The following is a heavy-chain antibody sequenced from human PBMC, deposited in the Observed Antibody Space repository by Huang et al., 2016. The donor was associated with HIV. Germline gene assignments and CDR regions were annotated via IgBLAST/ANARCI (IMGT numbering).Heavy chain of an antibody. J-gene: IGHJ4*02. CDR2: SSSSSSYI. CDR3: ARDRWDTGATSSYLDY. D-gene: IGHD1-1*01. V-gene: IGHV3-21*01. Sequence: EVQLVESGGGLVKPGGSLRLSCAASEFTFSSYNMNWVRQAPVKGLEWVSSSSSSSSYIYYADAVKGRFTISRDNAKNSLFLQMSSLRAEDTAVYYCARDRWDTGATSSYLDYWGQGTLVTVSS. CDR1: EFTFSSYN.